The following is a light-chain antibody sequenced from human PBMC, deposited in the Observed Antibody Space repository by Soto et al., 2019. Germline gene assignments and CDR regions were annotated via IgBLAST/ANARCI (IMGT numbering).Light chain of an antibody. J-gene: IGKJ2*01. V-gene: IGKV1-9*01. CDR2: AAS. Sequence: DIQLTQSPSFLSASVGDRVTITCRASQGISSYLAWYQQKPGKAPKLLIYAASTLQSGVPSRFSGSGSGTXXXXXXSXXQPEDFATYXXXQLNSYPHTFGQGTKLEIK. CDR1: QGISSY. CDR3: XQLNSYPHT.